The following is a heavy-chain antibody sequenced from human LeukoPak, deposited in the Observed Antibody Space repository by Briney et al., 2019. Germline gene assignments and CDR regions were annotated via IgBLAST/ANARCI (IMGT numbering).Heavy chain of an antibody. CDR2: INHSGST. D-gene: IGHD3-10*01. V-gene: IGHV4-39*07. Sequence: KPSETLSLTCTVSGGSISSSSYYWGWIRQPPGKGLEWIGEINHSGSTNYNPSLKSRVTISVDTSKNQFSLKLSSVTAADTAVYYCARRAYGSGSFRIWGQGTMVIVSS. CDR1: GGSISSSSYY. CDR3: ARRAYGSGSFRI. J-gene: IGHJ3*02.